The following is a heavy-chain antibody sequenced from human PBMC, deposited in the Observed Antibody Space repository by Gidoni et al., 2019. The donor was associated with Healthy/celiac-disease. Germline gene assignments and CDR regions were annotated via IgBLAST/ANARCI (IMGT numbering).Heavy chain of an antibody. CDR3: SIVGADFFDY. CDR1: GFTFSSYS. CDR2: ISSSSSTI. D-gene: IGHD1-26*01. Sequence: EVQLVESGGGLVKPGGSLRLSCAASGFTFSSYSMNVVRQAPGKGLEWVSYISSSSSTIYYADSVKGRFTISRDNAKNSLYLQMNSLRDEDTAVYYCSIVGADFFDYWGQGTLVTVSS. V-gene: IGHV3-48*02. J-gene: IGHJ4*02.